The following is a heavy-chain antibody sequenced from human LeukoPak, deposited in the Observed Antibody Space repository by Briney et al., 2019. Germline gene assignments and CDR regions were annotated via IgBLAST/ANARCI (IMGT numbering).Heavy chain of an antibody. CDR3: ARADGYCSGGSCYYYYGMDV. Sequence: PGGPLRLSCAASGFTFSSYAMHWVRQAPGKGLEYVSAISSSGGSTYYANSVKGRFTISRDNSKNTLYLQMGSLRAEDMAVYYCARADGYCSGGSCYYYYGMDVWGQGTTVTVSS. CDR2: ISSSGGST. J-gene: IGHJ6*02. D-gene: IGHD2-15*01. CDR1: GFTFSSYA. V-gene: IGHV3-64*01.